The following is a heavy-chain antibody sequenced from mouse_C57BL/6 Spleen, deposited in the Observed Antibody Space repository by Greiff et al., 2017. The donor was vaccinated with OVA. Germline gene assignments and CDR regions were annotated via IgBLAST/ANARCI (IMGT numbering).Heavy chain of an antibody. CDR3: AREGYDYLYYAMDY. D-gene: IGHD2-4*01. CDR2: INPYNGGT. Sequence: EVQLQESGPVLVKPGASVKMSCKASGYTFTDYYMNWVKQSHGKSLEWIGVINPYNGGTSYNQKFKGKATLTVDKSSSTAYMELNSLTSEDSAVYYCAREGYDYLYYAMDYWGQGTSVTVSS. CDR1: GYTFTDYY. V-gene: IGHV1-19*01. J-gene: IGHJ4*01.